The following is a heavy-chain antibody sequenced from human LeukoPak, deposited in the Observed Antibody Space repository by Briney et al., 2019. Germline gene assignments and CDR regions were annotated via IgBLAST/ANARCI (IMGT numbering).Heavy chain of an antibody. CDR2: INHSGST. Sequence: SETLSLTCAVYGGSFSGYYWSWIRQPPGKGLEWIGEINHSGSTNYNPSLKSRVTISVDTSKTQFSLKLSSVTAADTAVYYCARAFKRYCSGGSCRDYWGQGTLVTVSS. CDR3: ARAFKRYCSGGSCRDY. CDR1: GGSFSGYY. D-gene: IGHD2-15*01. V-gene: IGHV4-34*01. J-gene: IGHJ4*02.